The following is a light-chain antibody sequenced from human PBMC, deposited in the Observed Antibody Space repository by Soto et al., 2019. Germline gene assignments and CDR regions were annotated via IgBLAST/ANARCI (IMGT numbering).Light chain of an antibody. CDR3: QQFNSYPPAT. Sequence: AIQLTQSPSSLSASVGDRVTITCRASQGISSALAWYQQKPGKAPKLLIYDASSLESGVPSRFSGSGSGTDFTLTISSLQPEDFATYYCQQFNSYPPATFGGGTKVEIK. V-gene: IGKV1-13*02. J-gene: IGKJ4*01. CDR1: QGISSA. CDR2: DAS.